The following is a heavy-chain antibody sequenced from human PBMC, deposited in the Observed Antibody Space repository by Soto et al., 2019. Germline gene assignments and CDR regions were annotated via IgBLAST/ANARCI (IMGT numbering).Heavy chain of an antibody. J-gene: IGHJ6*02. CDR3: ARHRSPGIAAAGAVGMDV. V-gene: IGHV5-10-1*01. Sequence: GESLKISCKGSGYSFTSYWISWVRQMPGKGLEWVGRIDPSDSYTNYSPSFQGHVTISADKSISTAYLQWSSLKASDTAMYYCARHRSPGIAAAGAVGMDVWGQGTTVTVS. CDR2: IDPSDSYT. CDR1: GYSFTSYW. D-gene: IGHD6-13*01.